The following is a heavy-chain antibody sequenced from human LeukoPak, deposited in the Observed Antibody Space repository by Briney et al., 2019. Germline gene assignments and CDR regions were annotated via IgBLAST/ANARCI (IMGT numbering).Heavy chain of an antibody. CDR1: GFTFSDYY. Sequence: GGSLRLSCAASGFTFSDYYMSWIRQAPGKGLEWVSYIGSSSAPRYYADSVQGRFTITRDNAKNSLFLQMNSLRAEDTAVYYCAREVTMLRGVIYFDLWGQGTLVTVSS. CDR2: IGSSSAPR. D-gene: IGHD3-10*01. J-gene: IGHJ4*02. CDR3: AREVTMLRGVIYFDL. V-gene: IGHV3-11*01.